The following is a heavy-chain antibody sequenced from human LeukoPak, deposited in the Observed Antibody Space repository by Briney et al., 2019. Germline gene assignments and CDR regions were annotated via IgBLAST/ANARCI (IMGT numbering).Heavy chain of an antibody. CDR1: GGSISSYY. CDR3: AREDQAGTLDY. CDR2: IYYSGST. Sequence: PSETLSLTCTVSGGSISSYYWSWIRQPPGKGLEWIGYIYYSGSTNYNPSLKSRVTISVDTSKNQFSLKLSSVTAADTAVYYCAREDQAGTLDYWGQGTLVTVSS. J-gene: IGHJ4*02. V-gene: IGHV4-59*01. D-gene: IGHD6-13*01.